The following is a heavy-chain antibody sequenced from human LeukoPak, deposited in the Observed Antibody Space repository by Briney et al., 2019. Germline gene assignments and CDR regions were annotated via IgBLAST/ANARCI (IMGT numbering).Heavy chain of an antibody. CDR3: ARAYSSSWYFNWFDP. D-gene: IGHD6-13*01. J-gene: IGHJ5*02. Sequence: SETLSLTCTVFSGSITNSNYYWGWIRQPPGKGLGWIGSIFYSGSTDYNPSLKSRVTISVDTSKNQFSLKLSSVTAADTAVYYCARAYSSSWYFNWFDPWGQGTLVTVSS. V-gene: IGHV4-39*01. CDR1: SGSITNSNYY. CDR2: IFYSGST.